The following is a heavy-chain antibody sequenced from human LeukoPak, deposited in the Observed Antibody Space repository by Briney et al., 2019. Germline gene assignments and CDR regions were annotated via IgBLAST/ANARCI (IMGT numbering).Heavy chain of an antibody. D-gene: IGHD1-1*01. CDR2: IKQDESEK. J-gene: IGHJ4*02. Sequence: PGGSLRLSCAASGFTFSSYRMSWVRQAPGKGLEGVANIKQDESEKYYVDCLKGRFTIYRENAKNSQYLQMNSLRAEDTDVYYCARDKIEGPTKLDYWGQGILVTVSS. CDR3: ARDKIEGPTKLDY. V-gene: IGHV3-7*01. CDR1: GFTFSSYR.